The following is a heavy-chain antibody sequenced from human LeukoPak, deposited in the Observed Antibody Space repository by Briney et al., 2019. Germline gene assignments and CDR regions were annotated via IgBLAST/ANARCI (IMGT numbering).Heavy chain of an antibody. J-gene: IGHJ4*02. CDR1: IYIKYP. V-gene: IGHV3-30-3*01. D-gene: IGHD5-12*01. Sequence: GGSLRQSCLCSLWIYIKYPMHEVGQAPGKGLEWVAVISYDGHYKYYADSVKGRFTISRDNTRNTLYLQMNSLRGEDTAVYYCARPHAADIVATGEDYWGQGTLVTVSS. CDR2: ISYDGHYK. CDR3: ARPHAADIVATGEDY.